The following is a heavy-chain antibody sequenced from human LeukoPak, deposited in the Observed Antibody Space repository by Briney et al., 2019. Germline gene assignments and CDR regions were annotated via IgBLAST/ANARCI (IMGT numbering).Heavy chain of an antibody. V-gene: IGHV1-18*01. D-gene: IGHD4-17*01. Sequence: ASVKVSCKTSGYTFVTFGVSWVRQAPGQGFEWMGWISAYNGDTDYARNFQGRVTLTTDTSTSTAYMELRSLRSDDTAVYYCARSGDGNWFDPWGQGTLVIVSS. J-gene: IGHJ5*02. CDR2: ISAYNGDT. CDR3: ARSGDGNWFDP. CDR1: GYTFVTFG.